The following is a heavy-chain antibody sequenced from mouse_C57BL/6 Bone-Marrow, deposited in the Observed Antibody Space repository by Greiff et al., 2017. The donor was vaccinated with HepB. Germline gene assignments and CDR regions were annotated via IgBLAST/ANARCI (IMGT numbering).Heavy chain of an antibody. Sequence: QVQLQQPGTELVKPGASVKLSCKASGYTFTSYRMHWVKQRPGQGLEWIGNINPSNGGTNYNEKFKSKATLTVDKSSSTAYMQFSSLTSEDSAVYYCARQGNYYGSRRYAMDYWGQGTSVTVSS. J-gene: IGHJ4*01. CDR1: GYTFTSYR. D-gene: IGHD1-1*01. CDR3: ARQGNYYGSRRYAMDY. CDR2: INPSNGGT. V-gene: IGHV1-53*01.